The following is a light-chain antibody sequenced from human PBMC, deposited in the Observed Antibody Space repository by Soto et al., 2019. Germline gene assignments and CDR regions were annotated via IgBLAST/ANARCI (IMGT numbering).Light chain of an antibody. CDR2: EGS. Sequence: QPVLTQPASVSGSPGQSITISCTGTSSDIGRYNLVSWYQQHPGKAPKLMIYEGSKRPSGVSNRFSGSKSGNTASLTISGLQAEDEADYHCCSYAGSSVIFGGGTKVTVL. J-gene: IGLJ2*01. CDR3: CSYAGSSVI. CDR1: SSDIGRYNL. V-gene: IGLV2-23*01.